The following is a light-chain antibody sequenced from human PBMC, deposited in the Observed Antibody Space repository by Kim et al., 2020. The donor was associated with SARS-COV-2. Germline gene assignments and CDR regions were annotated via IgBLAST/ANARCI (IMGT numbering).Light chain of an antibody. V-gene: IGLV1-44*01. CDR3: AAWDDSLNGWV. CDR2: SNN. J-gene: IGLJ3*02. Sequence: GQRVTISCSGSSSNIGSNTVNWYQPLPGTAPKLLIYSNNQLPSGVPDRFSGSKSGTSASLAISGLQSEDEADYYCAAWDDSLNGWVFGGGTQLTVL. CDR1: SSNIGSNT.